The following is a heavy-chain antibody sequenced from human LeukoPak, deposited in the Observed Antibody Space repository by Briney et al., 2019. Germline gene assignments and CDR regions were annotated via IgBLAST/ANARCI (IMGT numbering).Heavy chain of an antibody. CDR2: TSNDGINK. D-gene: IGHD6-19*01. Sequence: PGGSLRLSCAASGFTFSSYAMHWVRQAPGKGLEWVAVTSNDGINKYYSDSVKGRLTMSRDNSKNALYLQMDSLRAGDTAVYYCARDKVSTKGYSSGWSFDYWGQGTLVTVSS. CDR1: GFTFSSYA. V-gene: IGHV3-30*04. J-gene: IGHJ4*02. CDR3: ARDKVSTKGYSSGWSFDY.